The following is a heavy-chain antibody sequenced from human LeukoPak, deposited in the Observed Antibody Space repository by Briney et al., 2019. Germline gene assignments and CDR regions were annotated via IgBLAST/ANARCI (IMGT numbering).Heavy chain of an antibody. J-gene: IGHJ4*02. CDR1: GGSIISYY. D-gene: IGHD3-10*01. V-gene: IGHV4-4*07. CDR3: ARGVYGSGDY. CDR2: IYSSGST. Sequence: TSETLSLTCTVSGGSIISYYWSWIRQPAGKGLEWIGRIYSSGSTNYNPSLKSRVTMSVDTSKNQFSLKLTSVTAADTAMYYCARGVYGSGDYWGQGTLVTVSS.